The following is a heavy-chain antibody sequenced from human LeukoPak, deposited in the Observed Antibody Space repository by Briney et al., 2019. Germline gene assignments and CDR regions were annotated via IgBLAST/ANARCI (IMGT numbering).Heavy chain of an antibody. CDR2: TNPNSGNT. CDR3: ARSVYYDSSGYYYSDAFDI. CDR1: GYTFTSYD. D-gene: IGHD3-22*01. V-gene: IGHV1-8*01. J-gene: IGHJ3*02. Sequence: WASVRVSCKASGYTFTSYDINWVRQATGQGLEWMGWTNPNSGNTGYAQKFQGRVTMTRNTSISTAYMELSSLRSEDTAVYYCARSVYYDSSGYYYSDAFDIWGQGTMVTVSS.